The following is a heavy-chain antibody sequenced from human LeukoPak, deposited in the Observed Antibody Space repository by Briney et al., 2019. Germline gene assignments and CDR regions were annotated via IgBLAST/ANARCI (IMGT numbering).Heavy chain of an antibody. CDR1: GFTFSDYY. CDR2: ISSSGSTI. J-gene: IGHJ6*02. CDR3: AREQLLWFGELLPAWYYYGMDV. Sequence: GGSLRLSCAASGFTFSDYYMSWIRQAPGKGLEWVSYISSSGSTIHYADSVKGRFTISRDNAKNSLYLQMNSLRAEDTAVYYCAREQLLWFGELLPAWYYYGMDVWGQGTTVTVSS. D-gene: IGHD3-10*01. V-gene: IGHV3-11*01.